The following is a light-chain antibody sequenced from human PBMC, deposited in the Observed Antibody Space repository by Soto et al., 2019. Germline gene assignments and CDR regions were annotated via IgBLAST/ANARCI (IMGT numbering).Light chain of an antibody. J-gene: IGLJ1*01. V-gene: IGLV1-40*01. CDR2: GNS. Sequence: QSVLAQPPSVSGAPGQKVTISCTGSSSNIGAGYDLHWYQQLPGTAPKLLLYGNSNRPSGVPDRFSGSRSGNTASLTISGLQAEDEADYYCSSYTDSSNYVFGTGTKLTVL. CDR1: SSNIGAGYD. CDR3: SSYTDSSNYV.